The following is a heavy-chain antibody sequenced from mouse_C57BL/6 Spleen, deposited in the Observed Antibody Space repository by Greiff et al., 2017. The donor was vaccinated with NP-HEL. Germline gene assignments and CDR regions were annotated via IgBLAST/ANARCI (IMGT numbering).Heavy chain of an antibody. Sequence: VQLQQSGAELVRPGTSVKVSCKASGYAFTNYLIEWVKQRPGQGLEWIGVINPGSGGTNYNEKFKGKATLTADKSSSTAYMQLSSLTSEDSAVYFCARFFDYDPYYAMDYWGQGTSVTVSS. CDR3: ARFFDYDPYYAMDY. CDR1: GYAFTNYL. J-gene: IGHJ4*01. V-gene: IGHV1-54*01. D-gene: IGHD2-4*01. CDR2: INPGSGGT.